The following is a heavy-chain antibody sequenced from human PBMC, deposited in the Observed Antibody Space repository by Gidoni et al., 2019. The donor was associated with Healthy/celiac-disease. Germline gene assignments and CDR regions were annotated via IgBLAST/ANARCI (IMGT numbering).Heavy chain of an antibody. CDR1: GYTFTSYG. CDR3: ARVTDSGYDFVDFDY. D-gene: IGHD5-12*01. J-gene: IGHJ4*02. Sequence: QVQLVQSGAEVNKPGASVKVSCKASGYTFTSYGISWVRQAPGQGLEWMGWISAYNGNTHYAQKLQGRVTMTTDTSTSTAYMELRSLRSDDTAVYYCARVTDSGYDFVDFDYWGQGTLVTVSS. CDR2: ISAYNGNT. V-gene: IGHV1-18*01.